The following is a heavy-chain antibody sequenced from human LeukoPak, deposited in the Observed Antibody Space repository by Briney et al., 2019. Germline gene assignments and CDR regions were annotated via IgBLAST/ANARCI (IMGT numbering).Heavy chain of an antibody. V-gene: IGHV3-23*01. CDR3: AKDDRWLQFCC. J-gene: IGHJ4*02. CDR2: ISGSARNT. D-gene: IGHD5-24*01. CDR1: GFTFSNYA. Sequence: GGSLRLSCAASGFTFSNYALNWVRQAPGKGLEWVSSISGSARNTYYADSVKGRFTISRDNSRNTVYLQMNSLRAEDTAVYYCAKDDRWLQFCCWGQGTLVTVSA.